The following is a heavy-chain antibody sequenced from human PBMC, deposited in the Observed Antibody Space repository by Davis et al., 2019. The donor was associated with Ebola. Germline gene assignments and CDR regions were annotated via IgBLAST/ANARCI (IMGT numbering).Heavy chain of an antibody. CDR1: GFMFSSCG. Sequence: GESLKISCAASGFMFSSCGMNWVRQAPGKGLEWVSHIYTDASSTAYADSVRGRFTISRDNAKSTLFLQISSLRAEDTAVYYCASLGDDAFDIWGQGTMVTVSS. V-gene: IGHV3-74*01. J-gene: IGHJ3*02. CDR2: IYTDASST. CDR3: ASLGDDAFDI.